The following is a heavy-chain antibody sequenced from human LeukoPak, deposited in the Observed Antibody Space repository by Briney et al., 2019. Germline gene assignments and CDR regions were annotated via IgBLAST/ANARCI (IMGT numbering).Heavy chain of an antibody. CDR3: ARRIAARQNWFDP. CDR2: ISGSGGST. D-gene: IGHD6-6*01. J-gene: IGHJ5*02. CDR1: GFTFSSYA. V-gene: IGHV3-23*01. Sequence: GGSLRLSCAASGFTFSSYAMSWVRQAPGKGLEWVSAISGSGGSTYYADSVEGRFTISRDNSKNTLYLQMNSLRAEDTAVYYCARRIAARQNWFDPWGQGTLVTVSS.